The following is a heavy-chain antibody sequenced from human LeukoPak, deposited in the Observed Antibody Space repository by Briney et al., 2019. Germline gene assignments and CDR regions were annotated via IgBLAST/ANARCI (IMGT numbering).Heavy chain of an antibody. Sequence: SETLSLTCTVSGGSISSYYWSWIRQPPGKGLEWIGYIYYSGSTNYNPSLKSRVTISVDTSKNQFSLKLSSVTAADTAVYYCARDSGCRGTDVWGKGTTVTVSS. CDR1: GGSISSYY. D-gene: IGHD3-10*01. V-gene: IGHV4-59*01. CDR3: ARDSGCRGTDV. J-gene: IGHJ6*04. CDR2: IYYSGST.